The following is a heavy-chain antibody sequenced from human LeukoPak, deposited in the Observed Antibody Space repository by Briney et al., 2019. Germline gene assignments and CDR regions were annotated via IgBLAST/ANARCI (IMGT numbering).Heavy chain of an antibody. CDR2: MNPNSGNT. CDR1: GYTFTSYD. D-gene: IGHD6-19*01. CDR3: ATSNSLYSSGWVDY. V-gene: IGHV1-8*01. Sequence: GASVKVSCKPSGYTFTSYDINWVRQAPGQGLEWMGWMNPNSGNTGYAQKFQGRVTMTRNTSISTAYMELSSLRSEDTAVYYCATSNSLYSSGWVDYWGQGTLVTVSS. J-gene: IGHJ4*02.